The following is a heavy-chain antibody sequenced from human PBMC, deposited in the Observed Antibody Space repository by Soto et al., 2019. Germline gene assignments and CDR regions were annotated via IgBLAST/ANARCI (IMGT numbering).Heavy chain of an antibody. CDR2: IYYSGST. CDR1: GGSISSYY. D-gene: IGHD2-15*01. Sequence: SETLSLTCTVSGGSISSYYWSWIRQPPGKGLEWIGYIYYSGSTNYNPSLKSRVTISVDTSKNQFSLKLSSVTAADTAVYYCARGPRVMVAATFIHQNWFDPWGQGTLVTVSS. CDR3: ARGPRVMVAATFIHQNWFDP. J-gene: IGHJ5*02. V-gene: IGHV4-59*01.